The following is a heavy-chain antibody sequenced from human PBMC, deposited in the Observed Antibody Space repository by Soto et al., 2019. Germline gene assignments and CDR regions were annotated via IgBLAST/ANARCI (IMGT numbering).Heavy chain of an antibody. Sequence: GGSLRLSCAASGFTFSSYAINWVRQAPGKGLEWVSAISGGGANTYFADSVKGRFTVSRDNSENTVYLQMNSLRGEDTAIYYCAKDYTVIPQGHFDYWGQGTLVTVSS. D-gene: IGHD4-17*01. J-gene: IGHJ4*02. CDR1: GFTFSSYA. CDR3: AKDYTVIPQGHFDY. V-gene: IGHV3-23*01. CDR2: ISGGGANT.